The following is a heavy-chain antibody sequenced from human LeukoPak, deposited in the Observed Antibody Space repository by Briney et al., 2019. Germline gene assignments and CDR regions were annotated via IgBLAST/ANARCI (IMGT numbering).Heavy chain of an antibody. CDR1: GGSFSGYN. Sequence: SDTLSLTCAVYGGSFSGYNWSWIRQPPGKGLEWIGEINHSGSTNYNPSLKSRVTISVDTSKNQFSLKLSSVTAADTAVYYCARVPRRLAGTRAFDIWGQGTMVTVSS. CDR3: ARVPRRLAGTRAFDI. D-gene: IGHD6-19*01. J-gene: IGHJ3*02. V-gene: IGHV4-34*01. CDR2: INHSGST.